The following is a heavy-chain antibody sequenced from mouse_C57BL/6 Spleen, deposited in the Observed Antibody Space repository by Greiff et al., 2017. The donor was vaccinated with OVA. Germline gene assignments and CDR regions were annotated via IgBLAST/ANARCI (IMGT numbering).Heavy chain of an antibody. D-gene: IGHD6-1*01. CDR2: ISSGSSTI. V-gene: IGHV5-17*01. CDR3: ARTPLYYYAMDY. CDR1: GFTFSDYG. J-gene: IGHJ4*01. Sequence: EVHLVESGGGLVKPGGSLKLSCAASGFTFSDYGMHWVRQAPEKGLEWVAYISSGSSTIYYADTVKGRFTISRDNAKNTLFLQMTSLRSEDTAMYYCARTPLYYYAMDYWGQGTSVTVSS.